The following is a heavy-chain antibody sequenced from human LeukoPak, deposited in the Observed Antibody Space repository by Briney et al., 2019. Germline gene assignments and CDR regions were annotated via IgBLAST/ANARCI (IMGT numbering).Heavy chain of an antibody. D-gene: IGHD1-26*01. CDR1: GFTFSSYG. V-gene: IGHV3-30*18. CDR2: ISYDGSNK. J-gene: IGHJ3*02. CDR3: AKDQGSYYWGDAFNI. Sequence: PGGSLRLSCAASGFTFSSYGMHWVRQAPGKGLEWVAVISYDGSNKYCADSAKGRFTISRDNSKNTLYLQTNSLRAEDTAVYYCAKDQGSYYWGDAFNIWGQGTMVTVSS.